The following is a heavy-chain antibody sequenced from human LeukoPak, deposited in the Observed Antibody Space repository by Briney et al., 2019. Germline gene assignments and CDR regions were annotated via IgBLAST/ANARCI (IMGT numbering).Heavy chain of an antibody. J-gene: IGHJ4*02. CDR2: IYHSGTT. D-gene: IGHD2-2*01. CDR1: GGSVTSGNW. Sequence: SETLSLTCAVSGGSVTSGNWWSWVRQPPGKGLDWIGEIYHSGTTNYNPSLKSRVTISVDKSKNHFSLKMGSVTAADTAVYYCARDPRGHRYCTTTSCPLTFDSWGQGTLVTVSS. CDR3: ARDPRGHRYCTTTSCPLTFDS. V-gene: IGHV4-4*02.